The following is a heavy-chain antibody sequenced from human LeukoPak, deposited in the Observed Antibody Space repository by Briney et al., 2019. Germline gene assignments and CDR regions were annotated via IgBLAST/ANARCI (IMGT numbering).Heavy chain of an antibody. J-gene: IGHJ4*02. CDR2: IYHSGST. CDR1: GGSISSSNW. D-gene: IGHD6-19*01. V-gene: IGHV4-4*02. Sequence: SETLSLTCAVSGGSISSSNWWSWVRQPPGKGLEWIGEIYHSGSTNYNPSLKSRVTISVDKSKNQFSLELSSVTAADTAVYYCARFYSTGWYLGYWGQGTLVIVPS. CDR3: ARFYSTGWYLGY.